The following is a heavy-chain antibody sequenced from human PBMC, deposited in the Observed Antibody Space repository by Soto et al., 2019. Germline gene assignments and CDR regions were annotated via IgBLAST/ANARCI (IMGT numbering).Heavy chain of an antibody. CDR1: GGSISSGGYY. V-gene: IGHV4-31*03. CDR2: IYYSGST. Sequence: SETLSLTCTVSGGSISSGGYYWSWIRQHPGKGLEWIGYIYYSGSTYYNPSLKSRVTISVDTSKNQFSLKLSSVTAADTAVYYCARARSVVVPAAMGKGLNWFDPWGQGTLVTVSS. J-gene: IGHJ5*02. D-gene: IGHD2-2*01. CDR3: ARARSVVVPAAMGKGLNWFDP.